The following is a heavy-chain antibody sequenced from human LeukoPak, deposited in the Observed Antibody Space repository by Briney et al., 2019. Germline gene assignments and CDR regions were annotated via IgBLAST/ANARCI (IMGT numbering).Heavy chain of an antibody. CDR2: ISSSSYI. Sequence: PGGSLRLSCAASGFTFSSYSMNWVRQAPGKGLEWVSSISSSSYIYYADSVKGRFTISRDNAKNSLYLQMNSLRAEDTAVYYCARDSGYSGMDVWGQGTTVTVSS. D-gene: IGHD6-19*01. J-gene: IGHJ6*02. V-gene: IGHV3-21*01. CDR3: ARDSGYSGMDV. CDR1: GFTFSSYS.